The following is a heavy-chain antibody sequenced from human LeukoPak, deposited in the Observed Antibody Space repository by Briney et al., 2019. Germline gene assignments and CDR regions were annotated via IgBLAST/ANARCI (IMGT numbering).Heavy chain of an antibody. CDR1: GFTFDDYT. D-gene: IGHD4-17*01. V-gene: IGHV3-43*01. J-gene: IGHJ2*01. CDR3: ARAHYGDYDWYFDL. CDR2: ISWDGGST. Sequence: GGSLRLSCAVSGFTFDDYTMHWVRQAPGKGLEWVSLISWDGGSTYYADSVKGRFTISGDNAKNSLYLQMNSLRAEDTAVYYCARAHYGDYDWYFDLWGRGTLVTVSS.